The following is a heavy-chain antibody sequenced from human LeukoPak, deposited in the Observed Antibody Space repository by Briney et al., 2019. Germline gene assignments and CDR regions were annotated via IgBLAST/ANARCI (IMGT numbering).Heavy chain of an antibody. CDR2: IKSKAHGGTT. CDR3: TTDGDPGTFYYYGVGLF. Sequence: PGGSLRLSCAASGFTFSDYYMSWIRQAPGKGLEWVGRIKSKAHGGTTDYAAPVKGRFTISRDDSKNTLYLQVNSLKTEDTAVYYCTTDGDPGTFYYYGVGLFWGQGTLVTVSS. CDR1: GFTFSDYY. V-gene: IGHV3-15*01. D-gene: IGHD3-22*01. J-gene: IGHJ4*02.